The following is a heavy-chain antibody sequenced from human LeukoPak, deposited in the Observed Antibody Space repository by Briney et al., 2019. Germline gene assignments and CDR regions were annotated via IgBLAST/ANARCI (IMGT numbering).Heavy chain of an antibody. D-gene: IGHD3-22*01. CDR1: GFTFSSYS. J-gene: IGHJ4*02. V-gene: IGHV3-21*01. CDR2: ISSSSSYI. Sequence: GGSLRLSCAASGFTFSSYSMNWVRQAPGKGLEWVSSISSSSSYIYYADSVKGRFTISRDNAKNSLYLQMNSLRAEDTAVYYCARDSNDYYDSRGYPFPGFWGQGTLVTVSS. CDR3: ARDSNDYYDSRGYPFPGF.